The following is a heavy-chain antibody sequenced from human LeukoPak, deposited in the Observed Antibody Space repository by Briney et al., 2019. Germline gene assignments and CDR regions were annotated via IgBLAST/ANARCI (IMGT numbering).Heavy chain of an antibody. J-gene: IGHJ4*02. V-gene: IGHV3-23*01. D-gene: IGHD5-12*01. Sequence: GGSLRLSCAASGFTFSSHGMSWVRQAPGKGLEWVSTISGSGDNTYYADSVKGRFTISRDNAKNSLYLQMNSLRAEDTAVYYCARTQGGYDRAPDYWGQGTLVTVSS. CDR1: GFTFSSHG. CDR3: ARTQGGYDRAPDY. CDR2: ISGSGDNT.